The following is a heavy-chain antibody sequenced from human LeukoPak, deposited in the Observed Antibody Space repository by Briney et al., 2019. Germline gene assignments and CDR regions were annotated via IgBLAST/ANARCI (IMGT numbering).Heavy chain of an antibody. J-gene: IGHJ4*02. D-gene: IGHD6-13*01. CDR1: GFTFSNYW. V-gene: IGHV3-74*01. CDR2: INSDGSSR. Sequence: GGSLRLSCAASGFTFSNYWMHWVRQAPGKGLVWVSRINSDGSSRNYADSVRGRFTISRDNAKNTLYLQMNSLRAEDTAVYYCASASSHRIAAGGDYWGQGTLVTVSS. CDR3: ASASSHRIAAGGDY.